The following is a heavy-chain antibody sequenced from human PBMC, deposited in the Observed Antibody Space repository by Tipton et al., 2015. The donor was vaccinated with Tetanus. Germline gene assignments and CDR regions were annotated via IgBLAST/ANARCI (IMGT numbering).Heavy chain of an antibody. V-gene: IGHV3-33*01. CDR1: GFTFSTYA. CDR3: VRDGPRRSGYGDY. D-gene: IGHD6-13*01. Sequence: RSLRLSYAASGFTFSTYAMHWVRQAPGKGLEWVAVIWYDGSKEYYQDSVKGRFTISRDISKNTLHLQMNSLRAEDTALYYCVRDGPRRSGYGDYWGQGTLVTVSS. J-gene: IGHJ4*02. CDR2: IWYDGSKE.